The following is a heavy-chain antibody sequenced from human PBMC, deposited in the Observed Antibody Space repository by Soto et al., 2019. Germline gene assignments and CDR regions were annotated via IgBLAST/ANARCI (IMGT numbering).Heavy chain of an antibody. V-gene: IGHV3-23*01. CDR1: GFTFKNYA. CDR2: TTGSGANK. D-gene: IGHD4-17*01. CDR3: AKDGYFGEGGPAEYFEH. Sequence: EVNLLESGGGVVQPGESLRISCVGSGFTFKNYAMTWVRQAPGKGLEWVSGTTGSGANKHYADSVRGRFTISRDNSKKTLYLEMKSLRVEDTAVYYCAKDGYFGEGGPAEYFEHWGQGTLVTVSS. J-gene: IGHJ1*01.